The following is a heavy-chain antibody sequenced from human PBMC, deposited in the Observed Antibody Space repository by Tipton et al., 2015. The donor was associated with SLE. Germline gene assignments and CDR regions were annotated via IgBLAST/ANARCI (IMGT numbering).Heavy chain of an antibody. CDR1: GGSITRGSYY. J-gene: IGHJ4*02. V-gene: IGHV4-61*02. CDR2: VSSSGTT. CDR3: ARVGRDGYNFDY. D-gene: IGHD5-24*01. Sequence: TLSLTCTVSGGSITRGSYYWNWVRQPAGKGLEWIGRVSSSGTTYYNPSLRSRVTISADTSKNQFSLKMSSVTAADTAVYYCARVGRDGYNFDYWGQGTLVTVSS.